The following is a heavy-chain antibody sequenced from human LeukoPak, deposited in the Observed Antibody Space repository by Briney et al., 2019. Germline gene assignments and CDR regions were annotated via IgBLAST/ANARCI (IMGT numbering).Heavy chain of an antibody. CDR1: GFTVSSNY. J-gene: IGHJ4*02. CDR3: ARDVGQYYFDY. V-gene: IGHV3-66*01. CDR2: IYSGGST. D-gene: IGHD3-10*01. Sequence: PGGSLRLSCAASGFTVSSNYMSWVRQAPGKGLEWVSVIYSGGSTYYADSVKDRFTISRDNSKNTLYLQMNSLRAEDTAVYYCARDVGQYYFDYWGQGTLVTVSS.